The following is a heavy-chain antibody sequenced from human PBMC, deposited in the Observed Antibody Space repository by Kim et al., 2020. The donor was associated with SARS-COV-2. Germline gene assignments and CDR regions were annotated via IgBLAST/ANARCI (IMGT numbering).Heavy chain of an antibody. J-gene: IGHJ6*03. Sequence: GGSLRLSCAASGFTFSSYGMHWVRQAPGKGLEWVAVISYDGSNKYYADSVKGRFTISRDNSKNTLYLQMNSLRAEDTAVYYCAKADSSSWYSTRLYYYY. CDR2: ISYDGSNK. CDR3: AKADSSSWYSTRLYYYY. V-gene: IGHV3-30*18. CDR1: GFTFSSYG. D-gene: IGHD6-13*01.